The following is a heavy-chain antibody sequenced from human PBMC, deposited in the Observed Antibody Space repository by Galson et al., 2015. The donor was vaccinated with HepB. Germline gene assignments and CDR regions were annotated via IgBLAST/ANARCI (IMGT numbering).Heavy chain of an antibody. Sequence: TLSLTCTVSGGSISSGGYYWSWIRQHPGKGLEWIGYIYYSGSTYYNPSLKGRVTISVDTSKNQFSLKLSSVTAADTAVYYCARDYGGYDRRYFDLWGRGTLVTVSS. CDR1: GGSISSGGYY. CDR3: ARDYGGYDRRYFDL. J-gene: IGHJ2*01. V-gene: IGHV4-31*03. CDR2: IYYSGST. D-gene: IGHD5-12*01.